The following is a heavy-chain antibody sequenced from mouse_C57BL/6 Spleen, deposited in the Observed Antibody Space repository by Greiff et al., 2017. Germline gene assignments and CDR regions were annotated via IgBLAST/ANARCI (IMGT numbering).Heavy chain of an antibody. Sequence: EVKLVESGGGLVKPGGSLKLSCAASGFTFSSYAMSWVRQTPEKRLEWVATISDGGSYTYYPDNVKGRFTISRDNAKNNLYLQMSHLKSEDTAMYYCAIELGRYFDVWGTGPTVTVSS. V-gene: IGHV5-4*01. CDR2: ISDGGSYT. D-gene: IGHD4-1*01. J-gene: IGHJ1*03. CDR3: AIELGRYFDV. CDR1: GFTFSSYA.